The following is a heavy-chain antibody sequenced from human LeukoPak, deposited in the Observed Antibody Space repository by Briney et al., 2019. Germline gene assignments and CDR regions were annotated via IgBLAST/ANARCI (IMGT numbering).Heavy chain of an antibody. D-gene: IGHD3-10*01. Sequence: PGGSLRLSCAASGFTFSSYGMHWVRQAPGKGLEWVAFIRYDGSNKYYADSVKGRFTITRDNSKNTLYLQMNSLRAEDTAVYYCAKDQAYYGSGSYYMDVWGKGTTVTISS. CDR1: GFTFSSYG. V-gene: IGHV3-30*02. J-gene: IGHJ6*03. CDR2: IRYDGSNK. CDR3: AKDQAYYGSGSYYMDV.